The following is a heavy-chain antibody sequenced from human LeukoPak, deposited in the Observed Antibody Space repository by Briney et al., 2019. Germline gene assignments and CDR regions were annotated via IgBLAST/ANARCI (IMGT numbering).Heavy chain of an antibody. CDR1: GGSISSGGYY. Sequence: TASETLSLTCTVSGGSISSGGYYWSWIRQHPGKGLEWIGYIYYSGSTYYNPSLKSRVTISVDTSKNQFSLKLSSVTAADTAVYYCAREAVYDFWSAINWGQGTLVTVSS. D-gene: IGHD3-3*01. CDR3: AREAVYDFWSAIN. V-gene: IGHV4-31*03. CDR2: IYYSGST. J-gene: IGHJ4*02.